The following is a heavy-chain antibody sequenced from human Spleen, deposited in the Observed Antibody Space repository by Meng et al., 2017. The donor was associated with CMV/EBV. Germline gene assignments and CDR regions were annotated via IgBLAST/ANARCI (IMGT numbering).Heavy chain of an antibody. CDR3: ARGDGWFDP. V-gene: IGHV6-1*01. Sequence: CDISGDSVSSNSGVWNWIRQSPSRGLEWLGRTYYRSKWYYDYAVSVKSRITINPDTSNNQFSLHLKSVIPEDTAVYYCARGDGWFDPWGQGSLVTVSS. CDR1: GDSVSSNSGV. J-gene: IGHJ5*02. CDR2: TYYRSKWYY. D-gene: IGHD5-24*01.